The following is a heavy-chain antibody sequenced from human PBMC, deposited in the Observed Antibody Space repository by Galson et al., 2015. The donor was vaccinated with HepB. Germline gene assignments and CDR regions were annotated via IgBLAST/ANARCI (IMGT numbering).Heavy chain of an antibody. V-gene: IGHV3-23*01. J-gene: IGHJ4*02. CDR2: ISGSGGST. CDR1: GFTFSRYA. D-gene: IGHD6-13*01. CDR3: AKVGASLFFNSAAEGGIDY. Sequence: SLRLSCAASGFTFSRYAMSWVRQAPGKGLEWVSAISGSGGSTYYADSVKGRFTISRDNSKNTLYLQMNSLRAEDTAVYYCAKVGASLFFNSAAEGGIDYWGQGTLVTVSS.